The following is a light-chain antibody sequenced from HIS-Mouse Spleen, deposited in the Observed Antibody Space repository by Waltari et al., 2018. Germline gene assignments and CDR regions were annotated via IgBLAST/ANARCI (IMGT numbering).Light chain of an antibody. Sequence: SYDITQPPTVSASRGQTARITCSGDALPKTYAYWYQQKSGQAPVLVIYEDSKRPSGIPGRFSGSSSGTMATLTISGAQVEDEADYYCYSTDSSGNHRVFGGGTKLTVL. V-gene: IGLV3-10*01. CDR3: YSTDSSGNHRV. J-gene: IGLJ2*01. CDR2: EDS. CDR1: ALPKTY.